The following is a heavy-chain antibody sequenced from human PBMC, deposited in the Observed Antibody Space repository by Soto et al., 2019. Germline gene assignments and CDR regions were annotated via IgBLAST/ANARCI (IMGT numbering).Heavy chain of an antibody. J-gene: IGHJ6*02. D-gene: IGHD6-13*01. CDR1: GGSISRYY. V-gene: IGHV4-59*01. CDR2: IYYSGST. CDR3: ARDIQRMAAAGTGGYYYYGMDV. Sequence: PSETLSLTCTVSGGSISRYYWSWLRQPPGKGLEWIGYIYYSGSTNYNPSLKSRVTISVDTSKNQFSLKLSSVTAADTAVYYCARDIQRMAAAGTGGYYYYGMDVWGQGTTVTVS.